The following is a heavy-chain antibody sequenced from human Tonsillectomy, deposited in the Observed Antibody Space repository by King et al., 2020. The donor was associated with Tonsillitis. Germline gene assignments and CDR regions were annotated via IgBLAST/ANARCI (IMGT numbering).Heavy chain of an antibody. Sequence: LQLQESGPGLVKPSENLSLTCTVSGDSISSGSYCWGWIRQPPGKGLEWIGCIFYSGTTYYKSSLKSRVTISVDTSRNQFSLRMSSVTAADTAVYYCARNKGHCDGGSCFPYNYWGQGTLVTVSS. V-gene: IGHV4-39*01. CDR1: GDSISSGSYC. CDR2: IFYSGTT. CDR3: ARNKGHCDGGSCFPYNY. J-gene: IGHJ4*02. D-gene: IGHD2-15*01.